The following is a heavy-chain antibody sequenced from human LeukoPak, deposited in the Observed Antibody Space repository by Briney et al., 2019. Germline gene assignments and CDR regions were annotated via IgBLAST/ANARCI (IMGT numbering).Heavy chain of an antibody. Sequence: SETLSLTCTVAGGSISSGNYFWSWIRQPPGKGLEWIGYIYDSGSTYYNPSLKSRVTISVDTSKNQFSLKLSSVTAADTAVYYCARSDYGSLDYWGQGTLVTVSS. J-gene: IGHJ4*02. D-gene: IGHD4-17*01. V-gene: IGHV4-61*01. CDR1: GGSISSGNYF. CDR3: ARSDYGSLDY. CDR2: IYDSGST.